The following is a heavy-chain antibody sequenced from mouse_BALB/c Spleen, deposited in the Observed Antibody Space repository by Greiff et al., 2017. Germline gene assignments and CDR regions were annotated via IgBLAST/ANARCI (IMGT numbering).Heavy chain of an antibody. CDR1: GFTFSSYA. CDR2: ISSGGST. D-gene: IGHD1-1*01. V-gene: IGHV5-6-5*01. CDR3: ASLLRSFFDY. Sequence: EVHLVESGGGLVKPGGSLKLSCAASGFTFSSYAMSWVRQTPEKRLEWVASISSGGSTYYPDSVKGRFTISRDNARNILYLQMSSLRSEDTAMYYCASLLRSFFDYWGQGTTLTVSS. J-gene: IGHJ2*01.